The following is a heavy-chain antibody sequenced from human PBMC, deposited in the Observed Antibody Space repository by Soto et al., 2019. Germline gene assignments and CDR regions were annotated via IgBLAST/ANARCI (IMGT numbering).Heavy chain of an antibody. CDR3: ARAGRGDYLG. D-gene: IGHD2-21*02. J-gene: IGHJ4*02. Sequence: QVQLQESGPGLVKPSQTLSLTCTVSGGSISSGGYYWSWIRQHPGKGREWIGYIYYSGSTYYNPSLKSRGTISVDTSKNQFSRKLSAVTAADTAVYYCARAGRGDYLGWGQGTLVTVSS. CDR1: GGSISSGGYY. CDR2: IYYSGST. V-gene: IGHV4-31*03.